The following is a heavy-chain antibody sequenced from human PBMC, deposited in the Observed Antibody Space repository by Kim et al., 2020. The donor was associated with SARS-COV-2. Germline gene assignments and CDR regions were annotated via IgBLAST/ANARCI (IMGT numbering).Heavy chain of an antibody. V-gene: IGHV3-30*04. Sequence: GGSLRLSCAASGFTFSSYAMHWVRQAPGKGLEWVAVISYDGSNKYYADSVKGRFTISRDNSKNTLYLQMNSLRAEDTAVYYCARSLYSSSWYVDYYYYYG. J-gene: IGHJ6*01. CDR1: GFTFSSYA. CDR2: ISYDGSNK. CDR3: ARSLYSSSWYVDYYYYYG. D-gene: IGHD6-13*01.